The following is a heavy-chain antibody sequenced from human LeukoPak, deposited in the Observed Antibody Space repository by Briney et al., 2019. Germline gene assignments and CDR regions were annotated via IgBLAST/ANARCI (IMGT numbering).Heavy chain of an antibody. D-gene: IGHD4-11*01. J-gene: IGHJ4*02. V-gene: IGHV4-61*01. CDR1: GGSVRSDSYY. CDR2: VYYSGST. CDR3: ASYSNYAEQFDY. Sequence: SETLSLTCTVSGGSVRSDSYYWSWIRQPPGKGLEWIGYVYYSGSTNYNPSLKSRVTISVDTSKNQFSLKLSSVTAADTAVYYCASYSNYAEQFDYWGQGTLVTVSS.